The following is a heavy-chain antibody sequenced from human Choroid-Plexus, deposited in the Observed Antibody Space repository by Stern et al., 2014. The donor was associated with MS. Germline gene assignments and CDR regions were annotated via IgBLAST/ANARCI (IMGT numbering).Heavy chain of an antibody. Sequence: VQLVESGGGVVQPGRHLRLSCVASGFTLGSCAMHWVRQAPGKGLEWVAGGSYDGSNKYYADSVKGRFTISRDNSQNTLYMQMSSLRPEDTAVYYCAKDRQYLTYFFDHWGQGSLVTVSS. CDR1: GFTLGSCA. CDR2: GSYDGSNK. D-gene: IGHD2/OR15-2a*01. J-gene: IGHJ5*02. CDR3: AKDRQYLTYFFDH. V-gene: IGHV3-30*18.